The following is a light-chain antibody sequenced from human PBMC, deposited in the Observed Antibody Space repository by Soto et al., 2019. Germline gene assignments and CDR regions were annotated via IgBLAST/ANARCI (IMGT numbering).Light chain of an antibody. CDR1: QSVSSY. V-gene: IGKV3-11*01. J-gene: IGKJ5*01. CDR2: DAS. CDR3: QQRSNWPPG. Sequence: EIVLTQSPATLSLSPGERATLSCRASQSVSSYLAWYQQKPGQAPRLLIYDASNRATGIPARFSGSGSGTDFTLTSSSLEPEEFAVYYWQQRSNWPPGFGQGTRLEIK.